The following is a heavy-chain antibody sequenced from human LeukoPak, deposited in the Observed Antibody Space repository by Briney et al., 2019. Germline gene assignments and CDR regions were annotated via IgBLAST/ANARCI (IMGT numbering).Heavy chain of an antibody. CDR1: GDSVSSISVA. J-gene: IGHJ6*02. CDR3: SLARSEYHYGMDV. V-gene: IGHV6-1*01. Sequence: SQTLSLTCAISGDSVSSISVAWNWIRQSPSRGLEWLGRTYYRSKWYAVSVKSRINISPDTSKNQFSLQLTSATPEDTAVYYCSLARSEYHYGMDVWGQGTTVTVSS. CDR2: TYYRSKW.